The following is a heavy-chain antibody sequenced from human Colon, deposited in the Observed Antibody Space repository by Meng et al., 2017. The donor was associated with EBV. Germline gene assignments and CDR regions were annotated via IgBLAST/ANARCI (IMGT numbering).Heavy chain of an antibody. CDR2: IYYSGST. J-gene: IGHJ4*02. CDR3: ARVSSGWDYFDY. CDR1: GGSVSSGGYY. V-gene: IGHV4-31*03. D-gene: IGHD6-19*01. Sequence: VQRTGWGPALVQPFPTLSLTCTVSGGSVSSGGYYWTWIRQHPGKGLEWFGHIYYSGSTFYNPSLKRRVIISIDTSKNQFSLNLRSVTAADTAVYYCARVSSGWDYFDYWGQGTLVTVSS.